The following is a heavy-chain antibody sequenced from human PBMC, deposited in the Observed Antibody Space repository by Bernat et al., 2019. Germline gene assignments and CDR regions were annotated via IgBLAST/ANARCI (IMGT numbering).Heavy chain of an antibody. CDR3: ARRRSDRNWFDP. Sequence: QLQLQESGPGLVKPSETLSLTCIVSGGSISSHDDYWALIHQPPGKGLEWIGSIFYTGSTYYNPSLKSRLTMSVDTSKNQFSLQLSSVTATDTAVYYCARRRSDRNWFDPWGQGTLVTVSS. J-gene: IGHJ5*02. V-gene: IGHV4-39*01. D-gene: IGHD6-19*01. CDR2: IFYTGST. CDR1: GGSISSHDDY.